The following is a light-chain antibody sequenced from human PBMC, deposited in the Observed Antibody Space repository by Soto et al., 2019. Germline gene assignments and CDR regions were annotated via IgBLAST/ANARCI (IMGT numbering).Light chain of an antibody. V-gene: IGKV3-11*01. Sequence: EIVLTQSPDTLSLSPGERATLSCRASQSVSSYLAWYQQKLGQAPRLLIYDAFNRATGIPARFSGSGSGTDFTLTISSLEPEDFAVYYCQQRGNWPQTFGQGTKLEIK. CDR1: QSVSSY. CDR3: QQRGNWPQT. CDR2: DAF. J-gene: IGKJ2*01.